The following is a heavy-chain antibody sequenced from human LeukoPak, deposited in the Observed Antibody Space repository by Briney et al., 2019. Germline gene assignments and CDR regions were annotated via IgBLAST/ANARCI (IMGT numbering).Heavy chain of an antibody. CDR2: INAGDVNT. CDR3: ARERYDTSGYYYLDY. J-gene: IGHJ4*02. Sequence: ASVKVSCKASGYTFTGDAVHWVRQAPGQKLEWKGRINAGDVNTKYSQKFQGRVTITRDTSASTAYMELSSLRSEDMAVYYCARERYDTSGYYYLDYWGQGTLVTVSS. D-gene: IGHD3-22*01. CDR1: GYTFTGDA. V-gene: IGHV1-3*01.